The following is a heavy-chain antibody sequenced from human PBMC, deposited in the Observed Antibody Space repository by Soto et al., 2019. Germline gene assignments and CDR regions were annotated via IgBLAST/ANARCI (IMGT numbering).Heavy chain of an antibody. CDR1: GYTFTSYA. V-gene: IGHV1-3*01. CDR2: INAGNGNT. Sequence: ASVKVSCKASGYTFTSYAMHWVRQAPGQRLEWMGWINAGNGNTKYSRKFQGRVTITRDTSASTAYMELSSLRSEDTAVYYCASTLGVPAAFDYWGQGTLVTVSS. D-gene: IGHD2-2*01. CDR3: ASTLGVPAAFDY. J-gene: IGHJ4*02.